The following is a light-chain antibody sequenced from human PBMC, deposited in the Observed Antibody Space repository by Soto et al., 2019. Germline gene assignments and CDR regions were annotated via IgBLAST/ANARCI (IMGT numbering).Light chain of an antibody. J-gene: IGKJ5*01. Sequence: DMQMTQSPSTLSASVGDRVTITCRASQSISNWLAWYQQKPGKAPKLLIYKASSLESGVPTRFSGSGSGTDFTLTISSLQPEDFATYYCQQTYTTPEITFGQGTRLEIK. CDR1: QSISNW. V-gene: IGKV1-5*03. CDR3: QQTYTTPEIT. CDR2: KAS.